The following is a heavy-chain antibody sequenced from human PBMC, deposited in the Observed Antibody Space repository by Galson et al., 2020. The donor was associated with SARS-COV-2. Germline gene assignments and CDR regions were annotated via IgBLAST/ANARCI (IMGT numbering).Heavy chain of an antibody. D-gene: IGHD3-3*01. CDR3: ATDLGWSGGEY. V-gene: IGHV3-15*01. J-gene: IGHJ4*02. CDR1: GSSFKNAW. CDR2: IKSNTDGGTT. Sequence: GESLKISCAVFGSSFKNAWMSWVRQAPGKGLEWVGRIKSNTDGGTTDYAAPVKGRFTVSRDDSKNTFYLQMNSLKTDDTGVYYCATDLGWSGGEYWGQGTLVTVSS.